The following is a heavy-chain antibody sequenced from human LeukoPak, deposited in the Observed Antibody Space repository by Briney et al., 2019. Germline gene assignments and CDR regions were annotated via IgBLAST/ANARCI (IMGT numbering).Heavy chain of an antibody. Sequence: ASVKVSRKASGYTFTGYYIHWVRQAPGQGLEWIGWTNSDSGATNYAQNFQGRVAMTRDSSITTAYMELRRLSSDDTAVYYCARDYRGVGSGSPFGFDYWGQGTLVTVSS. CDR3: ARDYRGVGSGSPFGFDY. V-gene: IGHV1-2*02. J-gene: IGHJ4*02. CDR1: GYTFTGYY. CDR2: TNSDSGAT. D-gene: IGHD3-10*01.